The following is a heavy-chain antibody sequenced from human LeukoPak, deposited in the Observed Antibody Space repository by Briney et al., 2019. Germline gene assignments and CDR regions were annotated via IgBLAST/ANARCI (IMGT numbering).Heavy chain of an antibody. CDR2: ISSSGSTI. Sequence: TGGSLRLSCAASGFTFSSYEMNWVRQAPGKGLEWVSYISSSGSTIYYADSVKGRFTISRDNAKNSLYLQMNSLRAGDTAVYYCARDRGGEYVDYWGQGTLVTVSS. J-gene: IGHJ4*02. CDR1: GFTFSSYE. V-gene: IGHV3-48*03. D-gene: IGHD3-16*01. CDR3: ARDRGGEYVDY.